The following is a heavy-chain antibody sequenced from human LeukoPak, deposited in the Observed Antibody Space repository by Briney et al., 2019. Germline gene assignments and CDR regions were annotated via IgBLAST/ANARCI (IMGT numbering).Heavy chain of an antibody. CDR3: AKGTYCSSTSCFPTGY. V-gene: IGHV3-23*01. CDR2: ISGSGGST. Sequence: GGSLRLSCAASGFTFSSYTMSWVRQAPGKGLEWVSAISGSGGSTYYADSVKGRFPISRDNSKNTRYLQMNSLIAEHTAVYYCAKGTYCSSTSCFPTGYWGQGTLVTVSS. J-gene: IGHJ4*02. CDR1: GFTFSSYT. D-gene: IGHD2-2*01.